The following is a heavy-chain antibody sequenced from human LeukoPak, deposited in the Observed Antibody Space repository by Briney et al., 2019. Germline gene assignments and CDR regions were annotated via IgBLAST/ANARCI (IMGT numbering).Heavy chain of an antibody. CDR2: ISYDGSNK. V-gene: IGHV3-30*18. Sequence: GGSLRLSCAASGFTFSSYGMHWVGQAPGKGLEWVAVISYDGSNKYYADSVKGRFTISRDNSKNTLYLQMNSLRAEDTAVYYCAKDVRQWELPQFDYWGQGTLVTVSS. D-gene: IGHD1-26*01. J-gene: IGHJ4*02. CDR3: AKDVRQWELPQFDY. CDR1: GFTFSSYG.